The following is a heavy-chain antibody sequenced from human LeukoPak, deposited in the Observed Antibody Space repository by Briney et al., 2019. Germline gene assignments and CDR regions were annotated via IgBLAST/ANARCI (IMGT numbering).Heavy chain of an antibody. D-gene: IGHD5-12*01. J-gene: IGHJ4*02. Sequence: SETLSLTCTVSGGSISTYYWSWIRQPPGKGLEWIGYIYHSGSTNYNPSLKSRVTISVDTSQNQFYLKLSPVTAADTAVYYCARDGYSGSDALWGQGTLVTVSP. CDR2: IYHSGST. V-gene: IGHV4-59*01. CDR1: GGSISTYY. CDR3: ARDGYSGSDAL.